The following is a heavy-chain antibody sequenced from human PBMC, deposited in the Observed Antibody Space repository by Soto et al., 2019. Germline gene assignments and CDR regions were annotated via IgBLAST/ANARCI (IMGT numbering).Heavy chain of an antibody. CDR2: ISYDVTVK. Sequence: GGSLRLSCAASGFTFSSYGMHWVRQAPGKGLEWVAVISYDVTVKYYEYSVKGRFTISRDSSKNTLFLQMNSLRGEDTAIYFCAKRITTAGIIDYWGQGSLVIVSA. J-gene: IGHJ4*02. D-gene: IGHD6-13*01. V-gene: IGHV3-30*18. CDR3: AKRITTAGIIDY. CDR1: GFTFSSYG.